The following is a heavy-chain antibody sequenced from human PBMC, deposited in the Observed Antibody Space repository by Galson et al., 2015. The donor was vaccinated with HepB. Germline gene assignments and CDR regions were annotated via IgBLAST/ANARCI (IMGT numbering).Heavy chain of an antibody. CDR3: AKYYYDSSGYYPDAFDI. D-gene: IGHD3-22*01. Sequence: SLRLSCAASGFTFSSYGMHWVRQAPGKGLEWVAVIWYDGSNKYYADSVKGRFTISRDNSKNTLYLQMNSLRAEDTAVYYCAKYYYDSSGYYPDAFDIWGQGTMVTVSS. V-gene: IGHV3-33*06. CDR2: IWYDGSNK. J-gene: IGHJ3*02. CDR1: GFTFSSYG.